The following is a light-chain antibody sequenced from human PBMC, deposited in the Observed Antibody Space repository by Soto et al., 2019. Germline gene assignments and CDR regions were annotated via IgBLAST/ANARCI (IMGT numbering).Light chain of an antibody. CDR1: SSDVGGYNY. Sequence: QSVLTQPPSASGSPGQSVTISCTGTSSDVGGYNYVSWYQQHPGKAPKLMIYEVSKRPSGVPDRFSGSKSGNTASLTVSGLQAEDEADYYCSSYAGSNNFDVVFGGGTKVTVL. V-gene: IGLV2-8*01. J-gene: IGLJ2*01. CDR3: SSYAGSNNFDVV. CDR2: EVS.